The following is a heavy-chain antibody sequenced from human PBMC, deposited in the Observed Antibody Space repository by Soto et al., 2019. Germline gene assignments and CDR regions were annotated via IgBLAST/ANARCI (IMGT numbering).Heavy chain of an antibody. J-gene: IGHJ4*02. CDR1: GYTFSNYG. CDR2: ISAYKGDT. Sequence: ASVKVSCKASGYTFSNYGISWVRQAPGQGLEWMGWISAYKGDTNYAQNLRGRVTMTTDTSTNTAYMELRSLRDDDTAVYYCARDLDGSGSYYTDYWGPGTLVTVSS. CDR3: ARDLDGSGSYYTDY. D-gene: IGHD3-10*01. V-gene: IGHV1-18*01.